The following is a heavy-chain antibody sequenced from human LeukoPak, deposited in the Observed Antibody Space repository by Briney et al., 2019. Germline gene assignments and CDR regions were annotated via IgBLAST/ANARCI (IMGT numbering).Heavy chain of an antibody. CDR3: ARDLHGGYSYGYEFDY. Sequence: SGTLSLTCAVSGYSISSGYYWGWIRPPPGKGLGWIGSIHHSGSTYYNPSLKSRVTISVDTSKNQFSLKLSSVTAADTAVYYCARDLHGGYSYGYEFDYWGQGTLVTVSS. J-gene: IGHJ4*02. CDR1: GYSISSGYY. D-gene: IGHD5-18*01. CDR2: IHHSGST. V-gene: IGHV4-38-2*02.